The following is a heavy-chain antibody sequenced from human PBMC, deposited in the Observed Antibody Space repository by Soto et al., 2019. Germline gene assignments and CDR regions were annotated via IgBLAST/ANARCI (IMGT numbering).Heavy chain of an antibody. J-gene: IGHJ5*02. D-gene: IGHD1-7*01. CDR1: GGTFSSYT. CDR2: IIPILGIA. Sequence: SVKVSCKASGGTFSSYTISWVRQAPGQGLEWMGRIIPILGIANYAQKFQGRVTITADKSTSTAYMELSSLRSEDTAVYYCATTSIWNYAPRWFLPWGHAPLVTVFS. V-gene: IGHV1-69*02. CDR3: ATTSIWNYAPRWFLP.